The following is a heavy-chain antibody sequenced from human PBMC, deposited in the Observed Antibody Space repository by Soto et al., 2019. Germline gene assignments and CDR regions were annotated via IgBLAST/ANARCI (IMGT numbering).Heavy chain of an antibody. CDR1: GFTVSNNY. V-gene: IGHV3-66*01. J-gene: IGHJ1*01. CDR3: ARDRVESGYPEYFQH. D-gene: IGHD3-22*01. Sequence: GGSLRLSCAASGFTVSNNYMSWVRQAPGKGLEWVAVIYSGGNTYYADSVKGRFTISRDNSKNMLYLQMNSLRAEDTAVYYCARDRVESGYPEYFQHWGQGTLVTVSS. CDR2: IYSGGNT.